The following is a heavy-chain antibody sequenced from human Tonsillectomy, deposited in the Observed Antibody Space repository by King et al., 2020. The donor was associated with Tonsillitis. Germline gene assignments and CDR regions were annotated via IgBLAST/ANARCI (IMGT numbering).Heavy chain of an antibody. Sequence: VQLVESGGSLVQPGGSLRVSCVASGFTFSRYAMRWVRQAPGXGLEWVSGISGSGGSTYYADSVKGRXTXSRDNSKNTXYLQMNSLRAEDTAVYYCAKGXYXGYDSVGDYWGQXTXVTVSS. CDR1: GFTFSRYA. CDR3: AKGXYXGYDSVGDY. V-gene: IGHV3-23*04. J-gene: IGHJ4*02. CDR2: ISGSGGST. D-gene: IGHD5-12*01.